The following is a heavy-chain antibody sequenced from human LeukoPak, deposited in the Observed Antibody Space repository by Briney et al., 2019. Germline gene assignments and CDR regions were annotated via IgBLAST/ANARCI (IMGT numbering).Heavy chain of an antibody. V-gene: IGHV4-34*01. CDR3: ARDPLWFGELYGMDV. D-gene: IGHD3-10*01. Sequence: SETLSLTCAVYGGSFSGYHWSWIRQPPGKGLEWIGEINHSGSTNYNPSLKSRVTISVDTSKNQFSLKLSSVTAADTAVYYCARDPLWFGELYGMDVWGQGTTVTVSS. CDR1: GGSFSGYH. J-gene: IGHJ6*02. CDR2: INHSGST.